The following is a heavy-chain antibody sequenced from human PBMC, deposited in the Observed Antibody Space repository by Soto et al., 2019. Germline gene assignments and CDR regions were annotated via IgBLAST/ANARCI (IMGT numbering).Heavy chain of an antibody. J-gene: IGHJ4*02. V-gene: IGHV1-18*01. CDR3: ARSGHSGSYYAY. Sequence: ASVKVSCKASGYTFTSYGISWVRQAPGQGLEWMGWISAYNGNTNYAQKFQGRVTMTRDTSISTAYMELSRLRSDDTAVYYCARSGHSGSYYAYWGQGTLVTVSS. CDR2: ISAYNGNT. D-gene: IGHD1-26*01. CDR1: GYTFTSYG.